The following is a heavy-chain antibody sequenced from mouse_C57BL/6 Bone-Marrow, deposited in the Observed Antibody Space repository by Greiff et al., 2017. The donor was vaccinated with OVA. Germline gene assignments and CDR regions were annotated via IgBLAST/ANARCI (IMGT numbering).Heavy chain of an antibody. CDR3: ARSTPHYYGSSYWYFDV. D-gene: IGHD1-1*01. V-gene: IGHV7-3*01. CDR1: GFTFTDYY. Sequence: DVHLVESGGGLVQPGGSLSLSCAASGFTFTDYYMSWVRQPPGKALEWLGFIRNKANGYTTEYSASVKGRFTISRDNSQSMLYHQMNALRAEDSATYYCARSTPHYYGSSYWYFDVWGTGTTVTVSS. CDR2: IRNKANGYTT. J-gene: IGHJ1*03.